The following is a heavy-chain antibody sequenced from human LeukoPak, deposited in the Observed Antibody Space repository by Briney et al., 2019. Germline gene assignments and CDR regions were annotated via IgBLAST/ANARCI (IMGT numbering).Heavy chain of an antibody. V-gene: IGHV4-34*01. D-gene: IGHD6-13*01. Sequence: SETLSLTCSVYGGSFSGHYWSWIRQPPGKGLEWIGEINHSGSTNYNPSLKSRVAISVDTSKNQFSLKLSSVTAADTAVYYCAALIAAAPYYFDYWGQGTLVTVSS. CDR3: AALIAAAPYYFDY. CDR2: INHSGST. CDR1: GGSFSGHY. J-gene: IGHJ4*02.